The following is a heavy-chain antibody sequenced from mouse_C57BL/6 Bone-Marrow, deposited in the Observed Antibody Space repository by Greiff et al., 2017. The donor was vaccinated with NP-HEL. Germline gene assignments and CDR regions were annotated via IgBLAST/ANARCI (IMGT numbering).Heavy chain of an antibody. Sequence: DVQLVESGGGLVKPGGSLKLSCAASGFTFSSYAMSWVRQTPEKRLEWVATISDGGSYTYYPDNVKGRFTISRDNAKNNLYLQMSHLKSEDTAMYYCARDKGRAHYYGSSYVGWYFDVWGTGTTVTVSS. D-gene: IGHD1-1*01. CDR2: ISDGGSYT. V-gene: IGHV5-4*01. CDR1: GFTFSSYA. CDR3: ARDKGRAHYYGSSYVGWYFDV. J-gene: IGHJ1*03.